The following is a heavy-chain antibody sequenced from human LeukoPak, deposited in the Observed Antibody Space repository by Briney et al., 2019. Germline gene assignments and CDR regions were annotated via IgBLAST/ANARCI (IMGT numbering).Heavy chain of an antibody. CDR3: AAGPWELDF. CDR2: IYNGGNT. Sequence: SETLSLTCTVSGVSVNTYYASWIRQAPGKGLEFIGFIYNGGNTNYNPSLKSRATISVDTSNNQFSLRLTSVTAADTAMYYCAAGPWELDFWGQGTLVTVSS. D-gene: IGHD1-26*01. CDR1: GVSVNTYY. V-gene: IGHV4-4*09. J-gene: IGHJ4*02.